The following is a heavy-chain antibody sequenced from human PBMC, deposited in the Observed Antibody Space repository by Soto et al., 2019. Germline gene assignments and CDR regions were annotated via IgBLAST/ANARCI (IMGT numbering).Heavy chain of an antibody. CDR1: GYPVTAYY. Sequence: QLHLVQSGAVVKKPGASVTVSCSASGYPVTAYYMHWVRQAPGRGLEWMGGINPATGAAKYTQTLQGRVTMTRDTSTSTAVRELSGLTSEDTAVFYCARGGGVGVAGSAAFDMWGQGTLVTVSS. CDR3: ARGGGVGVAGSAAFDM. J-gene: IGHJ3*02. D-gene: IGHD3-3*01. CDR2: INPATGAA. V-gene: IGHV1-2*02.